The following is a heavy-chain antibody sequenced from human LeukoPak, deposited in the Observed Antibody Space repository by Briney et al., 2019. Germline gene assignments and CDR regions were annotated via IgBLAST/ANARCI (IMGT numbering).Heavy chain of an antibody. J-gene: IGHJ2*01. D-gene: IGHD1-26*01. CDR3: ARDLATTGLNWYFDL. CDR2: ISSSSSYI. Sequence: GGSLRLSCAGSGFMFSNYWMTWVRQAPGKGLEWVSSISSSSSYIYYADSVRGRFTISRDNAKNSLYLQVNSLGVEDTAVYYCARDLATTGLNWYFDLWGRGTLVTVSS. CDR1: GFMFSNYW. V-gene: IGHV3-21*06.